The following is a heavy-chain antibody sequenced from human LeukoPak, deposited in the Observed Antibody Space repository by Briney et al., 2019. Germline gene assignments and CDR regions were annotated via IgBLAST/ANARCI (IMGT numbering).Heavy chain of an antibody. V-gene: IGHV3-30*18. D-gene: IGHD3-22*01. CDR2: IGSGGSNK. Sequence: GGPLRLSCAATGFSFRSYGIHWVRQTPGKGLEWVAVIGSGGSNKYYADSVKGRFTISRDNSKNTLYLQMNSLRTEDTAMFFWAKEIDYDGSAFFDYWGQGTLVTVSS. J-gene: IGHJ4*02. CDR3: AKEIDYDGSAFFDY. CDR1: GFSFRSYG.